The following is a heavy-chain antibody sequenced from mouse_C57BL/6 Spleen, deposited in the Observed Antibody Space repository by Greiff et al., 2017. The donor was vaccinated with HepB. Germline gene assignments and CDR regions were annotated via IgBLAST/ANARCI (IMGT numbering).Heavy chain of an antibody. Sequence: VQLQQSGAELVRPGASVKLSCTASGFNIKDDYMHWVKQRPEQGLEWIGWIDPENGDTEYASKFQGKATITADTSSNTAYLQLSSLTSEDTAVYYCTRGGEDYWGQGTTLTVSS. CDR3: TRGGEDY. V-gene: IGHV14-4*01. CDR1: GFNIKDDY. J-gene: IGHJ2*01. CDR2: IDPENGDT.